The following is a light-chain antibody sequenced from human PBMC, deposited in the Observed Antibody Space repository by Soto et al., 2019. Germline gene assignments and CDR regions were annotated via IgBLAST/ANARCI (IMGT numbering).Light chain of an antibody. J-gene: IGLJ1*01. Sequence: QSVLTQPASLSGSPGQSITISCTGTSSDVGGYNYVSWYQQHPGKAPKLMIYDVSNRPSGVSNRFSGSKSGNTASLTISGLQAEDEADYYCSSYRASSTTHYVFGTGTKRTVL. CDR1: SSDVGGYNY. CDR3: SSYRASSTTHYV. CDR2: DVS. V-gene: IGLV2-14*03.